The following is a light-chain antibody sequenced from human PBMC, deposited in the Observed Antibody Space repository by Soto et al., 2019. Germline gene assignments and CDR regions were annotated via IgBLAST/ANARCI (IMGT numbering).Light chain of an antibody. CDR1: TGHSSYA. CDR2: LNSDGSH. CDR3: QTWGTGWV. Sequence: QLVLTQSPSASASLGASVKLTCTLSTGHSSYAIAWHQQQPEKGPRYLMKLNSDGSHSKGGGIPDRFSGSSSGAERYLTISSLKSEDEADYYCQTWGTGWVFGGGTKLTVL. J-gene: IGLJ3*02. V-gene: IGLV4-69*02.